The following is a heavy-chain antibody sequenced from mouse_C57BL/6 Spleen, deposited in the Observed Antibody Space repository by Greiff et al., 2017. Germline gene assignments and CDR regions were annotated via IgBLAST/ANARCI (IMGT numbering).Heavy chain of an antibody. D-gene: IGHD3-3*01. J-gene: IGHJ3*01. V-gene: IGHV6-3*01. CDR3: TPGRRFAY. CDR1: GFTFSNYW. Sequence: DVMLVESGGGLVQPGGSMKLSCVASGFTFSNYWMNWVRQSPEKGLEWVAQIRLKSDNYATHYAESVKGRFTISRDDSTSSVYLQMNNLRAEDTGIYYCTPGRRFAYWGQGTLVTVSA. CDR2: IRLKSDNYAT.